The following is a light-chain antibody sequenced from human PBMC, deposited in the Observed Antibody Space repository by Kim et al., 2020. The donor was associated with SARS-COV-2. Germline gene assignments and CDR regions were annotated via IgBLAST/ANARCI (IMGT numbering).Light chain of an antibody. CDR2: SAF. V-gene: IGKV1-39*01. J-gene: IGKJ1*01. CDR3: QQSYSTPWT. Sequence: SSSVGDTVTITFRASRSISTYITWYQENPGKAPKLLIYSAFTLQSGVPSRFSGDTSGTDLTLTISSLQPEDFATYYCQQSYSTPWTFGQGTNLEI. CDR1: RSISTY.